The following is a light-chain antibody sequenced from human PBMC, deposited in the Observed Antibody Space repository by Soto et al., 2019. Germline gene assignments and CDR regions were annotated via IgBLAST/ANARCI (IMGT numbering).Light chain of an antibody. CDR3: QQYESSRT. CDR1: QSVSSTF. CDR2: GAS. J-gene: IGKJ1*01. V-gene: IGKV3-20*01. Sequence: EIVLTQSPGTLSLTPGERATLSCRASQSVSSTFLAWYQQKPGQAPKVLIYGASTRATGIPDRFSGSASGTDFTLTISRLEPEDFAMYYCQQYESSRTFGQGTKVEMK.